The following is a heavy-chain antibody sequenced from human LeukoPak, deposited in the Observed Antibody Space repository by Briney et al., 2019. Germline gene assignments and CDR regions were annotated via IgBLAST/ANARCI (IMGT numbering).Heavy chain of an antibody. CDR3: ARGRTTFGGVIVGWDYYYYGMDV. D-gene: IGHD3-16*02. CDR2: INPNSGGT. Sequence: ASVKVSCKASGYTFTGYYMHWVRQAPGQGLEWMGWINPNSGGTNYAQKFQGWVTMTRDTSISTAYMELSRLRSDDTAVYYCARGRTTFGGVIVGWDYYYYGMDVWGQGTTVTVSS. CDR1: GYTFTGYY. J-gene: IGHJ6*02. V-gene: IGHV1-2*04.